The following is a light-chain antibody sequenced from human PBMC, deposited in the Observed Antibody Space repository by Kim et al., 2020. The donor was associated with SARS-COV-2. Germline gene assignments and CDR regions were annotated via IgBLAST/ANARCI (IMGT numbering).Light chain of an antibody. CDR3: QQHGTSPRT. V-gene: IGKV3-20*01. Sequence: EIVLTHSPGTSLSPGERATLSCRASQSGSSTYLAWYQQRPGQAPRLLIYGVSSRATGVPDRFSGSGSGADFTLTISRLEPEDFAVYYCQQHGTSPRTFGQGTKVDIK. CDR1: QSGSSTY. CDR2: GVS. J-gene: IGKJ1*01.